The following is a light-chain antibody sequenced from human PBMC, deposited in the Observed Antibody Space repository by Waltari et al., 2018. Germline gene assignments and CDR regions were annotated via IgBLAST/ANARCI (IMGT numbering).Light chain of an antibody. CDR1: QIVSTA. CDR2: GAS. J-gene: IGKJ1*01. Sequence: EVFVTQSPPALLSSPEDAGTPPSCRTMQIVSTALAWYQQKPGQAPRLLIYGASTRATGIPDRFSGSGSGTDFSLTISSLEPDDFAVYYCQQYVRLPATFGQGTTVEI. CDR3: QQYVRLPAT. V-gene: IGKV3D-15*01.